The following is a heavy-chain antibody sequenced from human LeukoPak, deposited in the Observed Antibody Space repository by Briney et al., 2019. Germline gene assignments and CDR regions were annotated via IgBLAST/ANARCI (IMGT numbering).Heavy chain of an antibody. Sequence: SETLSLTCTVSGGSISSGNYYWTWIRQPAGKGLEWIVHIYSGGSTNLHPSLKSRVTVSVDTSKTQLFLKLTSVTAADTAVYYCGRGKYCGDTRCHGYYYMDVWGKGTTVTVSS. J-gene: IGHJ6*03. CDR2: IYSGGST. D-gene: IGHD2-2*01. CDR3: GRGKYCGDTRCHGYYYMDV. V-gene: IGHV4-61*09. CDR1: GGSISSGNYY.